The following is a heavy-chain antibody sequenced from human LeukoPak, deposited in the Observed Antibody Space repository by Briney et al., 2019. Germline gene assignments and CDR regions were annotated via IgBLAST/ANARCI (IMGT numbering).Heavy chain of an antibody. D-gene: IGHD6-19*01. CDR1: GFTFSDYY. J-gene: IGHJ5*02. CDR3: AREGQWLADWFDP. V-gene: IGHV4-59*01. CDR2: IHYSGST. Sequence: LRLSCAASGFTFSDYYMSWVRQPPGRGLEWIGYIHYSGSTNYNPSLKSRVTISLDTSKNQFSLKLTSVTAADTAVYYCAREGQWLADWFDPWGQGTLVTVSS.